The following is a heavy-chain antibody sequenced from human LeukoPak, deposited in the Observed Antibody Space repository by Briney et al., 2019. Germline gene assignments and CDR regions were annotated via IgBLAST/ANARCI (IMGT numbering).Heavy chain of an antibody. D-gene: IGHD1-26*01. CDR3: ARGGWELRRGFFDY. CDR2: INPNSGGT. V-gene: IGHV1-2*02. J-gene: IGHJ4*02. Sequence: ASVKVSCKASGYTFTSYYMHWVRQAPGQGLEWMGWINPNSGGTNYAQKFQGRVTMTRDTSISTAYMELSRLRSDDTAVYYCARGGWELRRGFFDYWGQGTLVTVSS. CDR1: GYTFTSYY.